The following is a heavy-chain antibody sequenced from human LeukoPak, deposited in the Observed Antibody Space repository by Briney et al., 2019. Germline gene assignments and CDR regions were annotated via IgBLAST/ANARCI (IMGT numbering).Heavy chain of an antibody. CDR3: ARDGSTVVVVAAIDY. CDR1: GFTFGSYS. Sequence: PGGSLRLSCAASGFTFGSYSMNWVRQAPGKGLEWVSYVTSSSTIYYADSVKGRFTISRDNAKNSLYLQMNSLRAEDTAVYYCARDGSTVVVVAAIDYWGQGTLVTVSS. V-gene: IGHV3-48*04. CDR2: VTSSSTI. D-gene: IGHD2-15*01. J-gene: IGHJ4*02.